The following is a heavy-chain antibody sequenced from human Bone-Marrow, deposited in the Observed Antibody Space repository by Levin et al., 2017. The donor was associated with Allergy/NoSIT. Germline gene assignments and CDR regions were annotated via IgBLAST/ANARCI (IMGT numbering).Heavy chain of an antibody. V-gene: IGHV3-53*01. J-gene: IGHJ4*02. D-gene: IGHD2-2*01. CDR3: ARTYCTSTTCPLDY. CDR1: GFSVDNDY. Sequence: PGGSLRLSCAASGFSVDNDYFNWVRQSPGKGLEWVSVIYTSGSTYYADSVRGRFTVSRDDSKNTLYLQMDSLRAEDTAVYYCARTYCTSTTCPLDYWGQGTLVTVSS. CDR2: IYTSGST.